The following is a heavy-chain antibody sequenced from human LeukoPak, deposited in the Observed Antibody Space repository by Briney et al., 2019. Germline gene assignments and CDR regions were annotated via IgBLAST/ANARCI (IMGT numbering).Heavy chain of an antibody. CDR2: ISGGGGST. CDR3: AKDRVAVVGIDY. D-gene: IGHD6-13*01. V-gene: IGHV3-23*01. Sequence: GGSLRLSCAASGFTFNSYAMSWVRQPQGKGLEWVSAISGGGGSTYYADSVKGRFTISGDNSKNTLYLQMNSLRAEDTAVYYCAKDRVAVVGIDYWGQGTLVTVSS. J-gene: IGHJ4*02. CDR1: GFTFNSYA.